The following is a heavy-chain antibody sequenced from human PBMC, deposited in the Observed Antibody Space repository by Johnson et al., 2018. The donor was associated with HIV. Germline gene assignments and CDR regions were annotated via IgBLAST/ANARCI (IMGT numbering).Heavy chain of an antibody. D-gene: IGHD2-21*01. CDR2: ISYDGSSK. CDR1: GFTFSNYG. V-gene: IGHV3-30*03. Sequence: QVQLVESGGGLVQPGGSLRLSCAAPGFTFSNYGMHWVRQAPGKGLEWVSLISYDGSSKYYADSLKGRFTISSDNAKNSLYLRMNILTAEVSAVYYCARAAGDCGIDAFDIWGQGTMVTVS. CDR3: ARAAGDCGIDAFDI. J-gene: IGHJ3*02.